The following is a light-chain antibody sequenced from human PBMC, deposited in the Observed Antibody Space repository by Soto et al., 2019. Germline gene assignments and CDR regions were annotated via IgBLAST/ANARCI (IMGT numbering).Light chain of an antibody. Sequence: QSALTQPPSASGTPGQRVTISCSGSISNIGSNYVYWYQQLPVTAPKLLIYSNNQRPSGVPDRFSGSKSGTSASLAISGLRSEDEADYYCAAWDDSLSGWVFSGGTKVTVL. CDR3: AAWDDSLSGWV. V-gene: IGLV1-47*02. CDR2: SNN. J-gene: IGLJ3*02. CDR1: ISNIGSNY.